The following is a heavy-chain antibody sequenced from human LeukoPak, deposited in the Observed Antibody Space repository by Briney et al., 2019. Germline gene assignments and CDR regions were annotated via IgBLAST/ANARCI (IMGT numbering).Heavy chain of an antibody. D-gene: IGHD6-13*01. CDR1: GLAFSDSL. J-gene: IGHJ5*01. V-gene: IGHV3-11*01. CDR2: ISSRGSPT. Sequence: AGGSPRLSCAASGLAFSDSLMSWIRQAPGKGLEWLSFISSRGSPTVYADSVKGRFTISRDNAKNSLYLQMNSLRVEDTAVYYCAGSSSWFDYWGRGTLVTVSS. CDR3: AGSSSWFDY.